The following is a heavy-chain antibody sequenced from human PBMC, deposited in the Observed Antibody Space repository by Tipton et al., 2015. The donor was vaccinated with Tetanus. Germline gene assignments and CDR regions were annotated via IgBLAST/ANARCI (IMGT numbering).Heavy chain of an antibody. V-gene: IGHV3-21*01. D-gene: IGHD6-6*01. CDR2: ISSTTAYI. Sequence: GSLRLSCGASGFTFSSYSMNWVRQAPGRGLEWLSSISSTTAYIYYADSVKGRFTTSRDNAHNSLFLHMNSLRAEDTAVYFCASGSSLDYWGQGALVTVSS. CDR3: ASGSSLDY. CDR1: GFTFSSYS. J-gene: IGHJ4*02.